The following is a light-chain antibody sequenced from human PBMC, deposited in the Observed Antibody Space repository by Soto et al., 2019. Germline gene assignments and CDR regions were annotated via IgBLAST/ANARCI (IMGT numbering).Light chain of an antibody. CDR2: GAS. CDR1: QSVSRR. Sequence: EVVLTQSPGTLSLSPGGRATLSCRASQSVSRRLAWYQQRPGQSPRLLISGASMRASGVPVRFIGSGSGTDFTLTITRLEPEDFAVYYCQHFGSSLRTFGQGTKVDI. V-gene: IGKV3-20*01. CDR3: QHFGSSLRT. J-gene: IGKJ1*01.